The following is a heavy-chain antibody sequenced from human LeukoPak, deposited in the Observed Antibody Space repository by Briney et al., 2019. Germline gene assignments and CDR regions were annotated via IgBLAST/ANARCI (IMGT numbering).Heavy chain of an antibody. J-gene: IGHJ4*02. Sequence: GGSLRLSXAASGFTFSDYYMSWIRQAPGKGLEWVSYISSSGSTIYYADSVKGRFTISRDNAKNSLYLQMNSLRAEDTAVYYCARAHTDYYDFWSGYYNVVDYWGQGTLVTVSS. CDR1: GFTFSDYY. V-gene: IGHV3-11*04. CDR3: ARAHTDYYDFWSGYYNVVDY. D-gene: IGHD3-3*01. CDR2: ISSSGSTI.